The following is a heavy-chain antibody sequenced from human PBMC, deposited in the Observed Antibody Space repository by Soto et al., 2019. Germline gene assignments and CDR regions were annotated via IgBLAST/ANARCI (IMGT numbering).Heavy chain of an antibody. D-gene: IGHD2-15*01. CDR3: ARDGMYCSGGSCYDDYYGMDV. J-gene: IGHJ6*02. CDR1: GGSISSYY. Sequence: SETLSLTCTVSGGSISSYYWSWIRQPPGKGLEWIGYIYYSGSTNYNPSLKSRVTISVDTSKNQFSLKLSSVTAADTAVYYCARDGMYCSGGSCYDDYYGMDVWGQGTTVTVSS. CDR2: IYYSGST. V-gene: IGHV4-59*01.